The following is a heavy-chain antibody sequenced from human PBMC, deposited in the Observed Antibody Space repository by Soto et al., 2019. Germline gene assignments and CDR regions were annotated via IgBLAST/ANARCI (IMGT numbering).Heavy chain of an antibody. D-gene: IGHD5-18*01. J-gene: IGHJ4*02. Sequence: QVQLVESGGGVVQPGRSLRLSCAASGFTSSSYGMHWVRQAPGKGLEWVAVISYDGSNKYYADSVKGRFTISRDNSKNTLYLQMSSLRAEDTAGYYCAKGSTAMTHIDYWGQGTLVTVSS. CDR1: GFTSSSYG. CDR2: ISYDGSNK. CDR3: AKGSTAMTHIDY. V-gene: IGHV3-30*18.